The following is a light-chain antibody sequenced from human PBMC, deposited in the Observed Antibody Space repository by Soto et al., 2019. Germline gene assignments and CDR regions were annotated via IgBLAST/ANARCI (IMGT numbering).Light chain of an antibody. CDR1: SSDVGGYNY. V-gene: IGLV2-14*01. J-gene: IGLJ1*01. CDR3: SSYTSSSTGV. Sequence: QSALTQPASVSGSPGQSITISCTGTSSDVGGYNYVSWYQLHPGKAPKLMIYEVSNRPSGVSNRFSGSKSGNTASLTISGLQAEDEADYYCSSYTSSSTGVFGTGTKLTVL. CDR2: EVS.